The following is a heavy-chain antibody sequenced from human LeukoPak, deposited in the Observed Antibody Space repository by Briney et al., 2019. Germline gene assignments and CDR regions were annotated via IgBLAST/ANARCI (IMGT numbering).Heavy chain of an antibody. CDR2: ICYNGNT. V-gene: IGHV4-59*01. J-gene: IGHJ6*02. CDR1: DGSINSYY. Sequence: SETLSLTCSVSDGSINSYYWNWIRRPPGKGLEWIGYICYNGNTNYSPSLKSRVTMSVDTSKNLFSLKVSSVTAADTAVYYCARGRSNYYGMDVWGQGTTVTVSS. D-gene: IGHD1-26*01. CDR3: ARGRSNYYGMDV.